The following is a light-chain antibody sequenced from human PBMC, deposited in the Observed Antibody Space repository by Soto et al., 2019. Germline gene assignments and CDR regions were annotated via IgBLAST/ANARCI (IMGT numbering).Light chain of an antibody. V-gene: IGLV2-14*03. J-gene: IGLJ1*01. Sequence: SALSLPASVSASPEQSIPISCSGTNSAVGGYYYVSCDHQHLGTGPKLMIYEVSNRHSGVCNRFSGSKCGNMATLTISGLLPEGEADNYSTSNTSTTITLFGA. CDR3: TSNTSTTITL. CDR1: NSAVGGYYY. CDR2: EVS.